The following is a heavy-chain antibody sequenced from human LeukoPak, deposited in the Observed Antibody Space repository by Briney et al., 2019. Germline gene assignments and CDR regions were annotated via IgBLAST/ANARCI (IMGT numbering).Heavy chain of an antibody. V-gene: IGHV3-20*04. CDR3: ARVLPPHYYYYMDV. Sequence: PGGSLRLSCAASGFTFDDYGMSWVRQAPGKGLEWVFGINWNGGSTGYADSVKGRFTISRDNAKNSLYLQMNSLRAEDTALYYCARVLPPHYYYYMDVWGKGTTVTVSS. CDR2: INWNGGST. D-gene: IGHD3-10*01. J-gene: IGHJ6*03. CDR1: GFTFDDYG.